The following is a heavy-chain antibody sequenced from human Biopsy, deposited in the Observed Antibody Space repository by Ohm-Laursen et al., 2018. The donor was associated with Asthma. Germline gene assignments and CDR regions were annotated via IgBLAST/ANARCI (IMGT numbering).Heavy chain of an antibody. Sequence: SLRLSCSASGFTFGDYWMSWVRQAPGKGLEWVANIKHDGREKNHADSLKGRFTISRDNAKNSLYLQMNSLRAEDTAVYYCARTFHFWSPYHAEHFQLWGQGTLVTVSS. D-gene: IGHD3-3*02. CDR3: ARTFHFWSPYHAEHFQL. CDR2: IKHDGREK. CDR1: GFTFGDYW. J-gene: IGHJ1*01. V-gene: IGHV3-7*01.